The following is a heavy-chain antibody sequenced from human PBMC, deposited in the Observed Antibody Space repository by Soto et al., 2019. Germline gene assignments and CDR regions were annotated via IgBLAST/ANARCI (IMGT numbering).Heavy chain of an antibody. D-gene: IGHD3-9*01. CDR2: ISAYNGNT. CDR3: ARTRDDILTGYFYYYYGMDV. V-gene: IGHV1-18*01. Sequence: QVPLVQSGAEVKKPGASVKVSCKASGYTFTSYGISWVRQAPGQGLEWMGWISAYNGNTNYAQKLQGRVTMTTDTSTSTAYMELRSLRSDDTAVYYCARTRDDILTGYFYYYYGMDVWGQGTTVTVSS. J-gene: IGHJ6*02. CDR1: GYTFTSYG.